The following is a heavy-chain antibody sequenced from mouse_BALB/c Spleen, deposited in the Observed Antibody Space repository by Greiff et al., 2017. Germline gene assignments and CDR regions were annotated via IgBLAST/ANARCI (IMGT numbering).Heavy chain of an antibody. CDR1: GYAFTNYL. D-gene: IGHD1-1*01. J-gene: IGHJ4*01. CDR3: ATPIITMVVAPYAMDY. V-gene: IGHV1-54*01. CDR2: INPGSGGT. Sequence: QVQLQQSGAELVRPGTSVKVSCKASGYAFTNYLIEWVKQRPGQGLEWIGVINPGSGGTNYNEKFKGKATLTADKSSSTDYMQLSSLTSDDSAVYFCATPIITMVVAPYAMDYWGQGTSVTVSS.